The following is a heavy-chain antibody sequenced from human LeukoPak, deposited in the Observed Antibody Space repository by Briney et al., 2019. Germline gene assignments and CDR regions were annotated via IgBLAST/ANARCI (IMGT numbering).Heavy chain of an antibody. CDR2: ISGSGSTT. J-gene: IGHJ4*02. CDR1: GFTFSGYA. D-gene: IGHD1-7*01. CDR3: ARDSGWNLRYY. V-gene: IGHV3-23*01. Sequence: GGSLRLSCAASGFTFSGYAMSWVRQAPGKGLEWVSAISGSGSTTHYAGSVKGRFTISRDNSKNTLYLQMNSLRAEDTAVYYCARDSGWNLRYYWGQGTLVTVSS.